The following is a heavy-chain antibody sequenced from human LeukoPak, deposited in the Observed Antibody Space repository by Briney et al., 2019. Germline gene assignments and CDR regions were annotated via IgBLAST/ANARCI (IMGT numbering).Heavy chain of an antibody. J-gene: IGHJ4*02. Sequence: PSETLSLTCAVSGYSISSGYCWGWIRQPPGKGLEWIGSIYHSGSTYYNPSLKSRVTISVDTSKNQFSLKLSSVTAADTAVYYCAGSAAMTNFDYWGQGTLVTVSS. D-gene: IGHD2-2*01. V-gene: IGHV4-38-2*01. CDR3: AGSAAMTNFDY. CDR1: GYSISSGYC. CDR2: IYHSGST.